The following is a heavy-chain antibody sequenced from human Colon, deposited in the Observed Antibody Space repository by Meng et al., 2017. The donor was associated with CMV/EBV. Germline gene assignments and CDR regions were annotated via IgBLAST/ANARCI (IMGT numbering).Heavy chain of an antibody. CDR2: ISGHGATL. Sequence: GESLKISCAASGFSFSDSYMSWIRQAPGKGLEWVASISGHGATLNYADSVKGRFTISRDNAKNSLYLQMNSLRAEDTAVYYCARVPSLQPDAFDIWGQGTMVTVSS. CDR1: GFSFSDSY. CDR3: ARVPSLQPDAFDI. D-gene: IGHD1-1*01. V-gene: IGHV3-11*04. J-gene: IGHJ3*02.